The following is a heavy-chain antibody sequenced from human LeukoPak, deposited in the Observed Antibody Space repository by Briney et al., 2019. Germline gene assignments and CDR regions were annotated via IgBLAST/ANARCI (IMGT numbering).Heavy chain of an antibody. J-gene: IGHJ4*02. CDR3: AKSQGSYSYTFDY. V-gene: IGHV3-23*01. Sequence: GGSLRLSCAASGFTFSSYAMSWVHQAPGKGLEWVSIISTSGGSTYYADSVKGRFTISRDNSKNTLYLQMNSLRAEDTAVYYCAKSQGSYSYTFDYWGQGTLVTVSS. CDR1: GFTFSSYA. CDR2: ISTSGGST. D-gene: IGHD3-16*02.